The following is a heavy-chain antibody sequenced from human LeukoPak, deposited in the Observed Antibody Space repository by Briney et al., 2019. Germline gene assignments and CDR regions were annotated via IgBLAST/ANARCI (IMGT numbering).Heavy chain of an antibody. CDR1: GGSISSGGYS. V-gene: IGHV4-30-2*01. D-gene: IGHD3-22*01. J-gene: IGHJ2*01. CDR3: ARVRYYDSSGYPRTDWYFDL. CDR2: IYHSGST. Sequence: SETLSLTCAVSGGSISSGGYSWSWIRQPPGKGLEWIGYIYHSGSTYYNPSLKSRVTISVDRSKNQFSLKLSSVTAADTAVYYCARVRYYDSSGYPRTDWYFDLWGRGTQVTVSS.